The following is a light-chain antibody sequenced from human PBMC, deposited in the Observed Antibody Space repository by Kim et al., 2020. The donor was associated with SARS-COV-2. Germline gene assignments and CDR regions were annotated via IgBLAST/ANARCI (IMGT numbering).Light chain of an antibody. V-gene: IGKV2-30*01. J-gene: IGKJ2*01. CDR3: VQGTHWTGT. CDR1: QGLISRESNTY. Sequence: QPPSSSRGLSQGLISRESNTYMIWFQPRPGHSSRSLILKVANRDAGVPARFSGGGSGTVFTLKISRVEAEDVGVYYCVQGTHWTGTFGQGTRLEF. CDR2: KVA.